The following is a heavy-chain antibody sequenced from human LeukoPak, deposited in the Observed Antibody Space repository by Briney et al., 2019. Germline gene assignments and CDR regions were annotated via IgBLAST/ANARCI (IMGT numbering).Heavy chain of an antibody. V-gene: IGHV3-23*01. CDR3: AKGSYYDSSGSFYFDY. D-gene: IGHD3-22*01. CDR2: ISGSGDNT. Sequence: PGGSLRLSCAASGFTLSSYWMSWVRQAPGKGLEWVSGISGSGDNTYYADSVKGRFTISRDNSKNTLYVQVNSLGTEDTAAYYCAKGSYYDSSGSFYFDYWGQGTLVTVSS. J-gene: IGHJ4*02. CDR1: GFTLSSYW.